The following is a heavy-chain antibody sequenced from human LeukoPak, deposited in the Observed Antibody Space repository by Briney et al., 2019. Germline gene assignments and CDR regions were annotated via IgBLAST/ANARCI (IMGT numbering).Heavy chain of an antibody. V-gene: IGHV1-69*04. Sequence: SVKVSCKASGGTFSSYAMSWVRQAPGQGLEWMGRIIPILSIANYAQTFQGRVTITADKSTSTAYMELSSLISEDTAVYYCARDRVAVAGPFDYWGQGTLVTVSS. CDR1: GGTFSSYA. J-gene: IGHJ4*02. CDR3: ARDRVAVAGPFDY. D-gene: IGHD6-19*01. CDR2: IIPILSIA.